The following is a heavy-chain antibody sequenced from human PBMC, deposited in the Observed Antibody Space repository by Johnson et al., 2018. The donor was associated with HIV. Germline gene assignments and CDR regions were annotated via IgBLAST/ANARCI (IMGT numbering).Heavy chain of an antibody. CDR1: GFTFSNAW. CDR2: ISWNSGRI. Sequence: QVQLVESGGGLVKPGGSLRLSCAASGFTFSNAWMSWVRQAPGKGLEWVSGISWNSGRIGYADSVKGRFTISRDNAKNSLYLQMNSLRAEDTAVYYCARERSGTIAFDIWGQGTMVTVSS. V-gene: IGHV3-11*05. J-gene: IGHJ3*02. D-gene: IGHD1-7*01. CDR3: ARERSGTIAFDI.